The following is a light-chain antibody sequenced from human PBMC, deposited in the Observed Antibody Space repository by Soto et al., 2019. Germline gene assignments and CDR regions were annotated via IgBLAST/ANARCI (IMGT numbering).Light chain of an antibody. V-gene: IGKV3-11*01. CDR1: QSVSRY. Sequence: ESLLTQSPATLSLSPGERATLSCRASQSVSRYLAWYHQKPGQPPRLLVYETSTRAPGIPARFSGSRSETAFTLPISSLEPGDFAVDYCHQRSSWPRGTFGQGTRVEIK. CDR2: ETS. CDR3: HQRSSWPRGT. J-gene: IGKJ1*01.